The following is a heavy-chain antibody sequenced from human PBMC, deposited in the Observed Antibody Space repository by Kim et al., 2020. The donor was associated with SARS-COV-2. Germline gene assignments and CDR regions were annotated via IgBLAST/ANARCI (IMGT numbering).Heavy chain of an antibody. J-gene: IGHJ5*02. CDR3: TRHRSGHNDNWFDP. D-gene: IGHD6-19*01. CDR1: GYTFTSYD. CDR2: MNPNSGNT. Sequence: ASVKVSCKASGYTFTSYDINWVRQATGQGLEWLGWMNPNSGNTGYAEKFRGRVTMTREISTSTAYMELSILTSEDTAVYYCTRHRSGHNDNWFDPWGQGTLVTVSS. V-gene: IGHV1-8*01.